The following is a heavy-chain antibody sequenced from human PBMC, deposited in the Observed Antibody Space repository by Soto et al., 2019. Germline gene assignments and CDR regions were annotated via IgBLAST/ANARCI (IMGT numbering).Heavy chain of an antibody. CDR1: GYTFSTYA. CDR3: ARGKGMEENYYYYGMDI. Sequence: GASVKVSCKAAGYTFSTYAMHGVLQSPLQSLEWMGWINGGTGQTRYSQRFQDRVTITRDTSAKTTYMDLTSLRSEDTAVYYCARGKGMEENYYYYGMDIWGQGTTVTVSS. V-gene: IGHV1-3*01. CDR2: INGGTGQT. D-gene: IGHD1-1*01. J-gene: IGHJ6*02.